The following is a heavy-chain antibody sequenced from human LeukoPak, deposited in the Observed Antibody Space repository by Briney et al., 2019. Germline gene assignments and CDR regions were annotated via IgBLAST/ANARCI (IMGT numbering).Heavy chain of an antibody. V-gene: IGHV3-23*01. J-gene: IGHJ4*02. CDR3: AKAQDSSGWYVHFDS. Sequence: PGASLRLSCAASGFTFSNYAMNWVRQGPGKGLEYISGISAIGGSTYDADSVKGRFIISRDNSKNTVYLQMYSLRAADTAVYYCAKAQDSSGWYVHFDSWGQGTLVTVSS. D-gene: IGHD6-19*01. CDR2: ISAIGGST. CDR1: GFTFSNYA.